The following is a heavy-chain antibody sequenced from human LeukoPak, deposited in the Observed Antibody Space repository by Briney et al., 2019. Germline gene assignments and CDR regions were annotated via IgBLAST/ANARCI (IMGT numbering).Heavy chain of an antibody. V-gene: IGHV3-48*01. D-gene: IGHD2-21*01. J-gene: IGHJ3*01. CDR2: ISRAGSTT. Sequence: PGGSLRLSCEASGFTFSAHNMTWVRQAPGKTLEWISYISRAGSTTHYADSVKGRFTISRDNARNSLYRQMNSLTVEDTAVYSCARDQRTYCSGDCYCAIDLWGRARLVTVSS. CDR1: GFTFSAHN. CDR3: ARDQRTYCSGDCYCAIDL.